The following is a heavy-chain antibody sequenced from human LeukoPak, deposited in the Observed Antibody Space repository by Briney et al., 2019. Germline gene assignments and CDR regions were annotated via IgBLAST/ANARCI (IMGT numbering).Heavy chain of an antibody. Sequence: PSETLSLTCTVSGGSLSSYYWSWIRQPPGKGLEWIGYIYYSGSTNYNPSLKSRVTISVDTSKNQFSLKLSSVTAADTAVYYCARARYTYYFDYWGQGTLVTVSS. V-gene: IGHV4-59*01. J-gene: IGHJ4*02. D-gene: IGHD1-14*01. CDR2: IYYSGST. CDR1: GGSLSSYY. CDR3: ARARYTYYFDY.